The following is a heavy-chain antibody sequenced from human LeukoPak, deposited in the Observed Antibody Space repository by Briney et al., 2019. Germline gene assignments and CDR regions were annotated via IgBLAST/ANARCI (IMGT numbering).Heavy chain of an antibody. CDR2: ISSSGSTI. J-gene: IGHJ5*02. CDR1: GYTFTSYD. CDR3: ARDHYDILTGYTGWFDP. V-gene: IGHV3-48*03. Sequence: GASVKVSCKASGYTFTSYDVNWVRQAPGKGLEWVSYISSSGSTIYYADSVKGRFTISRDNAKNSLYLQMNSLRAEDTAVYYCARDHYDILTGYTGWFDPWGQGTLVTVSS. D-gene: IGHD3-9*01.